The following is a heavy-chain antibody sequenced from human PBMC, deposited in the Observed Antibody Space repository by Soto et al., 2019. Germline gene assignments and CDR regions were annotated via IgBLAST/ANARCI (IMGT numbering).Heavy chain of an antibody. CDR1: GFTFGTYW. CDR2: INEDGSKN. V-gene: IGHV3-7*01. Sequence: GGSLGLSCAASGFTFGTYWMSWVRQAPGKGLEWVANINEDGSKNYYVDSVRGRFTISRDNAQKSLYLHMSSLRAEDTAVYYCARSGDVATVTDYWGQGTLVTVSS. J-gene: IGHJ4*02. CDR3: ARSGDVATVTDY. D-gene: IGHD4-17*01.